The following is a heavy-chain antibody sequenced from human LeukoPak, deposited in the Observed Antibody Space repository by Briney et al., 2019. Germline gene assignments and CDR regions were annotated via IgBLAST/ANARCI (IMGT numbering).Heavy chain of an antibody. Sequence: PGGSLRLSCAASGFTFSDYYMSWIRQAPGKGLEWVSYISSSGSTIYYADSVKGRFTISRDNAKNSLYPQMNSLRAEDTAVYYCARVGYCSSTSCRRGAFDIWGQGTMVTVSS. CDR3: ARVGYCSSTSCRRGAFDI. CDR1: GFTFSDYY. V-gene: IGHV3-11*01. D-gene: IGHD2-2*01. CDR2: ISSSGSTI. J-gene: IGHJ3*02.